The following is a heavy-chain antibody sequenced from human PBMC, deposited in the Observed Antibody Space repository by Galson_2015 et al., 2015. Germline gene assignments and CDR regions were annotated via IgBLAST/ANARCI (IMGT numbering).Heavy chain of an antibody. CDR2: ISGSGGST. V-gene: IGHV3-23*01. D-gene: IGHD4-17*01. J-gene: IGHJ6*03. Sequence: SLRLSCAASGFTFSSYAMSWVRQAPGKGLEWVSSISGSGGSTYYADFVKGRFTIFRDNSKNTLYLQMNSLRAEDTAVYYCAKAPTVTTYCYYYMDVWGKGTTVTVSS. CDR1: GFTFSSYA. CDR3: AKAPTVTTYCYYYMDV.